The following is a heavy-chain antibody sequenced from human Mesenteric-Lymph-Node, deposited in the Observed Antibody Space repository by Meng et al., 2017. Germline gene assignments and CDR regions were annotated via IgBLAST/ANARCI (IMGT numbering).Heavy chain of an antibody. Sequence: SETLSLTCIVSGGSLSSFYWNWVRQSPGKGLEWIGYIYSSGSTNYNPSLKSRVTISIDTSKSQFSLKMSSVTAADTAVYYCAKSRASSGYGAFDIWGQGTMVTVSS. J-gene: IGHJ3*02. D-gene: IGHD3-22*01. CDR3: AKSRASSGYGAFDI. V-gene: IGHV4-59*08. CDR2: IYSSGST. CDR1: GGSLSSFY.